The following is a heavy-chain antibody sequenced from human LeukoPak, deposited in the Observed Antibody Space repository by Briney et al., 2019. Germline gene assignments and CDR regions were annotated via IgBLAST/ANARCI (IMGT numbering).Heavy chain of an antibody. CDR2: IYHSGST. V-gene: IGHV4-30-2*01. D-gene: IGHD2-2*01. CDR3: ARGLEYCSSTSCYAGDAFDI. J-gene: IGHJ3*02. Sequence: SETLSLTCAVSGGSISSGGYSWRWIRQPPGKGLEWIGYIYHSGSTYYNPSLKSRVTISVDRSKNQLSLKLSSVTAADTAVYYCARGLEYCSSTSCYAGDAFDIWGQGTMVTVSS. CDR1: GGSISSGGYS.